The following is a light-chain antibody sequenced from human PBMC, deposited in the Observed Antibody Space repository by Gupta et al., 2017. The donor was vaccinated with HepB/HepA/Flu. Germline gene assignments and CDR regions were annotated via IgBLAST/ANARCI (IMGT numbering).Light chain of an antibody. J-gene: IGLJ1*01. CDR1: SSDVGSYNY. V-gene: IGLV2-14*03. Sequence: QSALTQAASVSGSPGQSITISCTGTSSDVGSYNYVSWYQQHPGKAPKLMIYDVIKRPSGFSNRFSGSKSGNTASLTISGLQAEDEADYYCCSFTTSSTLVVFGTGTKVTVL. CDR2: DVI. CDR3: CSFTTSSTLVV.